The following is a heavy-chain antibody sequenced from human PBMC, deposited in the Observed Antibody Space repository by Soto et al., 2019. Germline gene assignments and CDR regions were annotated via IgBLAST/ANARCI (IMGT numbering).Heavy chain of an antibody. Sequence: PSETQSLTCTVSGDSMSSSNYHWGWIRQPPGKGLEWIGSIYYSGSTYYNPSLKSRVTISIDTSKNQFSLKLTSVTAADTSVYYCPGLGWVSIFGVARHFDYWGLGVLVTVSS. CDR3: PGLGWVSIFGVARHFDY. V-gene: IGHV4-39*01. CDR1: GDSMSSSNYH. D-gene: IGHD3-3*01. J-gene: IGHJ4*02. CDR2: IYYSGST.